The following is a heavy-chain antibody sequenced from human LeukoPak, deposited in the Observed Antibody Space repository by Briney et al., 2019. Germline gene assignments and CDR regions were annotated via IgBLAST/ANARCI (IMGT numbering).Heavy chain of an antibody. V-gene: IGHV4-34*01. CDR2: INHSGST. Sequence: SETLSLTCAVYGGSFSGYYWSWIRQPPGKGLEWIGEINHSGSTNYNPSLKSRVTISVDTSKNQFSLKLSSVTAADTAVYYCARESSGTYYQFDYWGQGTLVTVSS. J-gene: IGHJ4*02. CDR3: ARESSGTYYQFDY. CDR1: GGSFSGYY. D-gene: IGHD1-26*01.